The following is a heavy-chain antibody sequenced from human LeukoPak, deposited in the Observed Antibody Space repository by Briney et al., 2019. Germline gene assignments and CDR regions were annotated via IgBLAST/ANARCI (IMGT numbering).Heavy chain of an antibody. Sequence: GGSLRLSCAASRFTFSSYSMNWVRQAPGKGLEWVSSISSSSSYIYYADSVKGRFTISRDNAKNTLYLQMNSLRAEDTAVYYCAKSGNTYYDFLTGAFDYWGQGTLVTVSS. CDR1: RFTFSSYS. CDR3: AKSGNTYYDFLTGAFDY. V-gene: IGHV3-21*01. J-gene: IGHJ4*02. CDR2: ISSSSSYI. D-gene: IGHD3-9*01.